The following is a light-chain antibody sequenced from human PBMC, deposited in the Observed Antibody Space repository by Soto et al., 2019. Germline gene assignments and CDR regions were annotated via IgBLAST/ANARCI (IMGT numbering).Light chain of an antibody. CDR1: QSISSW. J-gene: IGKJ3*01. V-gene: IGKV1-5*01. CDR2: DAS. CDR3: QQANSFPRT. Sequence: GDRVTITCRASQSISSWLAWYQQKPGKAPKLLIYDASSLESGVPSRFSGSGSGTEFTLTISSLQPDDFATYYCQQANSFPRTFGPGTKVDIK.